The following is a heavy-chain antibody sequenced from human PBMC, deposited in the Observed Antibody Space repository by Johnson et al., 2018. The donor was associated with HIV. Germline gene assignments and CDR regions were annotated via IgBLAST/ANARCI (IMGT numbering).Heavy chain of an antibody. CDR3: AKDLSSELLWFIRDAFDV. CDR2: LSCGGST. J-gene: IGHJ3*01. Sequence: VQLVESGGDLVQPGGSLRLSCAASGFSVSTSYMTWVRQAPGKGLAWVSSLSCGGSTYYADSRKGRFTISRDNPKNTLFLQMNSLRAEDTAVYYCAKDLSSELLWFIRDAFDVWGQGTMVTVSS. D-gene: IGHD3-10*01. V-gene: IGHV3-66*01. CDR1: GFSVSTSY.